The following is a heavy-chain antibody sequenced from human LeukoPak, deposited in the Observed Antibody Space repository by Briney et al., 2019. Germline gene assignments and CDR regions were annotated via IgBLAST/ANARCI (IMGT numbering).Heavy chain of an antibody. Sequence: GGSLRLSCAAYGFTFSSYAMSWVRQAPGKGLEWVSAISGSGGSTYFADSVKGRFTISRDNSKNTLYLQMNSLRAEDTAVYYCAKTSGYRRFDPWGQGTLVTVSS. J-gene: IGHJ5*02. CDR3: AKTSGYRRFDP. V-gene: IGHV3-23*01. D-gene: IGHD5-12*01. CDR2: ISGSGGST. CDR1: GFTFSSYA.